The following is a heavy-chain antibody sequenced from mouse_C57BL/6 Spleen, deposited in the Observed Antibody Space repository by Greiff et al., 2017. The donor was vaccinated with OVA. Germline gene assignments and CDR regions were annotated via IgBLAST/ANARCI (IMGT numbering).Heavy chain of an antibody. Sequence: QVQLQQPGAELVKPGASVEMSCKASGYTFTSYWITWVKQRPGQGLEWIGDIYPGSGSTNYNEKFKSKATLTVDTSSSTAYMQLSSLTSEDSAVYYCAREGYYGSSQAWFAYWGQGTLVTVSA. V-gene: IGHV1-55*01. CDR3: AREGYYGSSQAWFAY. CDR2: IYPGSGST. J-gene: IGHJ3*01. CDR1: GYTFTSYW. D-gene: IGHD1-1*01.